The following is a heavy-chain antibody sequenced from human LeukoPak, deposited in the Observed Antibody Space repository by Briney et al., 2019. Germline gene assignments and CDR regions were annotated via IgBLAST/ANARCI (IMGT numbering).Heavy chain of an antibody. Sequence: GGSLRLSCAASGFIFNNHGMHWVRQAPGKGLEWVTFIRYDGSNKYYADSVKGRFTISRDNSKNTLYLQMNSLRAEDTAVYYCAKKGYAGSGTYSYYFDYWGQGTLVTVSS. D-gene: IGHD3-10*01. J-gene: IGHJ4*02. CDR1: GFIFNNHG. CDR2: IRYDGSNK. V-gene: IGHV3-30*02. CDR3: AKKGYAGSGTYSYYFDY.